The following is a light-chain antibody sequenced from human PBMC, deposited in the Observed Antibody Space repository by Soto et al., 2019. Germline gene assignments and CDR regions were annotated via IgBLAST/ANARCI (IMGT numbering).Light chain of an antibody. CDR1: QCIRND. CDR3: LQHNSYPPT. CDR2: TAS. Sequence: DIQMTQSPSSLSASLGDRVPIPCRAIQCIRNDLSWYQQKPWKAPKRLIYTASSLQSGIPSRFSGSGSGTEFTLTISSLQPEEFATYYCLQHNSYPPTFGGGTKGEIK. J-gene: IGKJ4*01. V-gene: IGKV1-17*01.